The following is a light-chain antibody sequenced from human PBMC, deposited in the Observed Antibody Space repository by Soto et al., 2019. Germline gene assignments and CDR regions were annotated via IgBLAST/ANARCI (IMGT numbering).Light chain of an antibody. CDR1: QSVGST. V-gene: IGKV3-11*01. CDR3: QQRTKWPPSWT. Sequence: EIVMTQSPATLSVSPGERATLSCRASQSVGSTLAWYQQKPGQAPRLLIYDASKRASGIPVRFSGSGSGTDFTLTISGLGPEDFAVYYCQQRTKWPPSWTFGQGTKVDIK. J-gene: IGKJ1*01. CDR2: DAS.